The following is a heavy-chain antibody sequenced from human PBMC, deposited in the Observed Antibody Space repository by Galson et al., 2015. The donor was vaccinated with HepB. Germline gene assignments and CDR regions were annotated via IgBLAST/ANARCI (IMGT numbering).Heavy chain of an antibody. CDR1: GFTFSGSP. D-gene: IGHD2-15*01. CDR3: TRRTCSGSNCYSDY. Sequence: SLRLSCAASGFTFSGSPMHWVRQASGKGLEWVGRIRTRANNYATAYAASLKGRFTISRDDSKNTAYLQMNSLKTEDTAVYYCTRRTCSGSNCYSDYWGQRTLVTVSS. J-gene: IGHJ4*02. CDR2: IRTRANNYAT. V-gene: IGHV3-73*01.